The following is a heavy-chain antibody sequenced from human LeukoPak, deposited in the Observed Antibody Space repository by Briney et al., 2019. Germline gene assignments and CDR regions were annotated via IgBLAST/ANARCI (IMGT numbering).Heavy chain of an antibody. V-gene: IGHV3-74*01. CDR1: EFTCSNFW. Sequence: PGGSLRLSCAASEFTCSNFWMHWVRQAPGRGRGWVSRINSDGSSTSYADSVKGRFTISRDNAKNSLYLQMNSLRAEDTALYYCAKDFHRLGEFDAFDIWGQGTMVTVSS. CDR2: INSDGSST. CDR3: AKDFHRLGEFDAFDI. D-gene: IGHD3-16*01. J-gene: IGHJ3*02.